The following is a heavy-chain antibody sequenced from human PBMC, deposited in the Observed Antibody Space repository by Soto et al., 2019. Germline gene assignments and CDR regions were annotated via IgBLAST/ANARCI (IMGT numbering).Heavy chain of an antibody. Sequence: SETLSLTCTVSGGSISSGGYYWSWIRQHPGKGLEWIGYIYYSGSTYYNPSLKSRVTISVDTSKNQFSLKLSTVTAADTAVYYCARAPALGNSGVFFDYWGQGTLVTVSS. J-gene: IGHJ4*02. D-gene: IGHD1-26*01. V-gene: IGHV4-31*03. CDR1: GGSISSGGYY. CDR2: IYYSGST. CDR3: ARAPALGNSGVFFDY.